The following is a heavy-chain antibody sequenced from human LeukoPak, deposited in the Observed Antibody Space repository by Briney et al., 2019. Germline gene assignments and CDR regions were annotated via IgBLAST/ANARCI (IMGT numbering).Heavy chain of an antibody. J-gene: IGHJ5*02. CDR2: ISGSGGST. V-gene: IGHV3-23*01. CDR3: AKDGVLGSLDP. Sequence: GGSLRLSCAASGFTVSSNYMSWVRQAPGKGLEWVSAISGSGGSTYYADSVKGRSTISRDNSKNTLYLQMNSLRAEDTAVYYCAKDGVLGSLDPWGQGTLVTVSS. D-gene: IGHD1-26*01. CDR1: GFTVSSNY.